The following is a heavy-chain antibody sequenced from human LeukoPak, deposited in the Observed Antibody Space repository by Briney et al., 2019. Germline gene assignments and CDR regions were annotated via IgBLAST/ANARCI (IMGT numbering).Heavy chain of an antibody. Sequence: SETLSLTCTVSGGSISSYYWSWIRQPPGKGLEWIGYIYYSGSTNYNPSLKSRVTISVDTSKNQFSLKLSSVTAADTAVYYCASTTSYDDYWGQGTLVTVSS. CDR3: ASTTSYDDY. CDR2: IYYSGST. CDR1: GGSISSYY. J-gene: IGHJ4*02. V-gene: IGHV4-59*01. D-gene: IGHD2-2*01.